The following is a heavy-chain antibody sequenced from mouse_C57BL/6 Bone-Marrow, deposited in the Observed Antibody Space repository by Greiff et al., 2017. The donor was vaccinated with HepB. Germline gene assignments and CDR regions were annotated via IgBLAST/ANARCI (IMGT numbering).Heavy chain of an antibody. CDR3: ARSGGDDGFAY. D-gene: IGHD2-2*01. V-gene: IGHV1-26*01. CDR1: GYTFTDYY. J-gene: IGHJ3*01. Sequence: EVQLQQSGPELVKPGASVKISCKASGYTFTDYYMNWVKQSHGKSLEWIGDINPNNGGTSYNQKFKGKATLTVDKSSSTAYMELRSLTSEDSAVYYCARSGGDDGFAYWGQGTLVTVSA. CDR2: INPNNGGT.